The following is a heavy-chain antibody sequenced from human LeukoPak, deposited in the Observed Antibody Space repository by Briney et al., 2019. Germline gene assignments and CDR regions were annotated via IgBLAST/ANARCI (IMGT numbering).Heavy chain of an antibody. CDR2: INPNSGGT. CDR3: ARSLSYSSSWSSDY. V-gene: IGHV1-2*06. Sequence: ASVKVSCKASGYTFTGYYMHWVRQAPGQGLGWMGRINPNSGGTNYAQKFQGRVTMTRDTSISTAYMELSRLRSDDTAVYYCARSLSYSSSWSSDYWGQGTLVTVSS. D-gene: IGHD6-13*01. J-gene: IGHJ4*02. CDR1: GYTFTGYY.